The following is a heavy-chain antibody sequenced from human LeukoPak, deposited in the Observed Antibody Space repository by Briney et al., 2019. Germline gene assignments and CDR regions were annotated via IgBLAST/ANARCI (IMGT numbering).Heavy chain of an antibody. J-gene: IGHJ4*02. Sequence: PGRSLRLSCEASGFIFGSFWMNWVRQAPGKGLEWVANIKQDASETYYVDSVKGRFIISRDSPKNSLYLQLNSLRAEDTAIYYCARQGSYSNGWFFDYWGQGALVTVSS. D-gene: IGHD6-19*01. CDR1: GFIFGSFW. CDR2: IKQDASET. CDR3: ARQGSYSNGWFFDY. V-gene: IGHV3-7*01.